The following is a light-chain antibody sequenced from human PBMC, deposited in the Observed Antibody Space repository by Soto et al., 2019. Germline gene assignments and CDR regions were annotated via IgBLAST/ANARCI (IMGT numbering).Light chain of an antibody. J-gene: IGKJ5*01. CDR1: QSVSSY. CDR3: QQRSNWPPIT. CDR2: DAS. Sequence: EIVLTQSPAPLSLSPGERATLSCRASQSVSSYLAWYQQKPGQAPRLLIYDASNRATGIPDRFSGSGSGTDFTLTISSLEPEDFAVYYCQQRSNWPPITFGQGTRLE. V-gene: IGKV3-11*01.